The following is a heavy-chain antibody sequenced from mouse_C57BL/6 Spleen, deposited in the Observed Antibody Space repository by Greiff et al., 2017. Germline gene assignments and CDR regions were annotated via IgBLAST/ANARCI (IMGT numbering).Heavy chain of an antibody. J-gene: IGHJ4*01. V-gene: IGHV1-15*01. CDR2: IDPETGGT. CDR1: GYTFTDYE. CDR3: TRFRLTVVAEDARAY. Sequence: QVQLQQSGAELVRPGASVTLSCKASGYTFTDYEMHWVKQTPVHGLEWIGAIDPETGGTAYNQKFKGKAILTADKSSSTAYMELRSLTSEDSAVYYCTRFRLTVVAEDARAYWGQGTSVTVSS. D-gene: IGHD1-1*01.